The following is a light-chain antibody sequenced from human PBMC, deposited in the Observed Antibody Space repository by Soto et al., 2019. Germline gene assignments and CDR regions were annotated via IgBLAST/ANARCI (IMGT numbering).Light chain of an antibody. CDR3: HQRPSWPRT. Sequence: SVGKQSRSTRSSYQEERVTLSCRASQYINTRLAWYQHRPGQAPRLLIYQTSIRAAGIPARFSASGSGTDFTLTISDVQPEDFALYYCHQRPSWPRTFGQVTMVDIK. V-gene: IGKV3-11*01. CDR1: QYINTR. J-gene: IGKJ1*01. CDR2: QTS.